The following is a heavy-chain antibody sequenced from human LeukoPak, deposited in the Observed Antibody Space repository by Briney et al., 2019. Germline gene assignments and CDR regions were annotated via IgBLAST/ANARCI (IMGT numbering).Heavy chain of an antibody. V-gene: IGHV4-39*01. J-gene: IGHJ4*02. D-gene: IGHD3-10*01. Sequence: SETLSLTCTVSGGSISSSSYYWGWIRQPPGKGLELIGSIYYSGSTYYNPSLKSRVTISVDTSKNQFSLKLSSVTAADTAVYYCARLGDGSGSYYIIPDYWGQGTLVTVSS. CDR1: GGSISSSSYY. CDR2: IYYSGST. CDR3: ARLGDGSGSYYIIPDY.